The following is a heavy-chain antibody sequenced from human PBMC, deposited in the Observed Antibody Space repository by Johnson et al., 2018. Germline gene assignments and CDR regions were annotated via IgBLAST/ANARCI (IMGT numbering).Heavy chain of an antibody. D-gene: IGHD5-12*01. CDR2: ISYDGSKK. V-gene: IGHV3-30*03. CDR3: ARPYSGYAWDSFDI. CDR1: GFTFSSYG. J-gene: IGHJ3*02. Sequence: QVQLVESGGGVVQPGRSLRLSCAASGFTFSSYGMHWVRQAPGKGLEWVAVISYDGSKKYYADSVKGRFTISRDNSKNTWYLQMNSLRAEETAVYYCARPYSGYAWDSFDIWGQWTMVTVSS.